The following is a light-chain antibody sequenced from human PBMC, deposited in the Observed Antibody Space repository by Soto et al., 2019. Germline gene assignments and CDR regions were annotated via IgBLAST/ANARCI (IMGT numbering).Light chain of an antibody. J-gene: IGKJ2*01. CDR3: QHRSNWPMYT. CDR2: DTS. V-gene: IGKV3-11*01. Sequence: EIVLTQSPATLSLSPGERATLSCRASHSVSNYLAWYQQKPGQSPRLLIYDTSNRATGSPARFSGSGSGTDFTLTISSLEPEDFAVYYCQHRSNWPMYTFGQGTKVDIK. CDR1: HSVSNY.